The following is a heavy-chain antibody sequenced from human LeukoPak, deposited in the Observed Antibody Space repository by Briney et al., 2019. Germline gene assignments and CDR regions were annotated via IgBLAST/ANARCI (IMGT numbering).Heavy chain of an antibody. V-gene: IGHV1-2*02. CDR3: ARVLDYYGSGSDYYMDV. D-gene: IGHD3-10*01. J-gene: IGHJ6*03. CDR1: GYTFTGYY. CDR2: INPNSGGT. Sequence: VASVKVSCKASGYTFTGYYMHWVRQAPGQGLEWMGWINPNSGGTNYAQKFQGRVTMTRDTSISTAYMELSRLRSDDTAVYYCARVLDYYGSGSDYYMDVWGKGTTVTISS.